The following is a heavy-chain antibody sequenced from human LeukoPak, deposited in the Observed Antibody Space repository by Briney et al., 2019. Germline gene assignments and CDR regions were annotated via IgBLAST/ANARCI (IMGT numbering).Heavy chain of an antibody. D-gene: IGHD3-10*02. CDR1: GFTFSSYA. V-gene: IGHV3-23*01. J-gene: IGHJ6*02. CDR3: AKDLHYYVAMDV. CDR2: IGGSGGST. Sequence: GGSLRLSCAASGFTFSSYAMSWVRQAPGKGLEWVSVIGGSGGSTYYADSVKGLFTISRDNSKNTLCLQMNSLRGEDTAVYYCAKDLHYYVAMDVWGQGTAVTVSS.